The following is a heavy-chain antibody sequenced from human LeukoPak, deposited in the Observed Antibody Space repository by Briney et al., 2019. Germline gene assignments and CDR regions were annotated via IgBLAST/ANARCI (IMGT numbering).Heavy chain of an antibody. CDR1: GFTFSSYW. J-gene: IGHJ6*03. V-gene: IGHV3-7*01. Sequence: GGSLRLSCAASGFTFSSYWMSWVRQAPGKGLEWVANIKQDGSEKYYVDSVKGRFTISRDNAKNSLYVQMNSLRAEDTAVCYCARVIAVAGGTMDVWGKGTTVTVSS. D-gene: IGHD6-19*01. CDR3: ARVIAVAGGTMDV. CDR2: IKQDGSEK.